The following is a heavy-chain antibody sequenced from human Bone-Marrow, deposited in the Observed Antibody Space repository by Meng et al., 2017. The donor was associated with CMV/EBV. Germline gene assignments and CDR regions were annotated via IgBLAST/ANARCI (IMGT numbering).Heavy chain of an antibody. D-gene: IGHD2-2*02. CDR3: ARSQGYQLLYVALD. CDR1: GGSISSSSYY. Sequence: SETLSLTCTVSGGSISSSSYYWGWIRQPPGKGLEWIGSIYYSGSTYYNPSLKSRVTISVDTSKNQFSLKLSSVTAADTAVYYCARSQGYQLLYVALDWGQGTLVTVS. CDR2: IYYSGST. V-gene: IGHV4-39*07. J-gene: IGHJ4*02.